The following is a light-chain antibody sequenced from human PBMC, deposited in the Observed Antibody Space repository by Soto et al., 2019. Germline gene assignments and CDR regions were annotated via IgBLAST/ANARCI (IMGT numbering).Light chain of an antibody. CDR3: QQYGSSPRT. CDR2: GAS. J-gene: IGKJ1*01. V-gene: IGKV3-20*01. Sequence: ENLLTQSPGTLSLSPGEGATLSCRASRGVSANYLAWYQQKPGQAPTLLIGGASIRAAGIPDRFSGSGSGTDFTRTIRRLEPDDFAVYYCQQYGSSPRTFGQGPKVEIK. CDR1: RGVSANY.